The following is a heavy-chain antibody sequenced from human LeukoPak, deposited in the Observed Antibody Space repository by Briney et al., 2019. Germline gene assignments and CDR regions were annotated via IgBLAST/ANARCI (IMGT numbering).Heavy chain of an antibody. D-gene: IGHD5-12*01. CDR2: IDPFDSNT. J-gene: IGHJ4*02. CDR3: ARGLHSGYYMSGY. CDR1: GYSFSSFW. V-gene: IGHV5-10-1*01. Sequence: HGESLKISCKGSGYSFSSFWINWVRQMPGKGLEWMGRIDPFDSNTNYSPSFEGHVSISADKSMSTAYLQWTSLKASDTAIYYCARGLHSGYYMSGYWGQGTRVTVSS.